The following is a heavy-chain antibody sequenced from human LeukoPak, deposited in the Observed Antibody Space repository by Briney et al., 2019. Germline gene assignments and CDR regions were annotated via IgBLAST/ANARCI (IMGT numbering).Heavy chain of an antibody. D-gene: IGHD6-13*01. J-gene: IGHJ3*02. CDR1: GFTFHDYA. CDR3: ARGGYSISPDAFDI. Sequence: PGGSLRLSCAASGFTFHDYAMHWVRQAPAKGLEGVSVISWNSGSIGYADSVKGRFTISRDNAQNSLSLQMNSLRAEDMALYYGARGGYSISPDAFDIWGQGTMVTVSS. CDR2: ISWNSGSI. V-gene: IGHV3-9*03.